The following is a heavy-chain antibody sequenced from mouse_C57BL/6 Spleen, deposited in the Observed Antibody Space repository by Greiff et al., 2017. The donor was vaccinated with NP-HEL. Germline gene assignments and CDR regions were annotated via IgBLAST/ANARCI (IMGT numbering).Heavy chain of an antibody. D-gene: IGHD2-4*01. CDR2: ISSGGSYT. V-gene: IGHV5-6*01. J-gene: IGHJ2*01. Sequence: EVKLVESGGDLVKPGGSLKLSCAASGFTFSSYGMSWVRQTPDKRLEWVATISSGGSYTYYPDSVKGRFTISRDNAKNTLYLQMSSLKFEDTAMYYCARAITTLFDYWGQGTTLTVSS. CDR3: ARAITTLFDY. CDR1: GFTFSSYG.